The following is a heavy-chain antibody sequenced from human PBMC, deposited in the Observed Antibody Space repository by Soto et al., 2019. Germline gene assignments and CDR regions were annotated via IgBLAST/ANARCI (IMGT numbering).Heavy chain of an antibody. CDR1: GYTFTMSG. V-gene: IGHV1-18*01. J-gene: IGHJ6*02. Sequence: QVQLVQSGAEVKKPGASVKVSCKSSGYTFTMSGISWVRQAPGQGLEWMGWISGYTGNTNYEQKFQGRVTLTNTTSTNTAYMGLRSLRSDDTAVYYCAQEAPRTYYYYGMDVWGQGTTVTVSS. CDR3: AQEAPRTYYYYGMDV. CDR2: ISGYTGNT.